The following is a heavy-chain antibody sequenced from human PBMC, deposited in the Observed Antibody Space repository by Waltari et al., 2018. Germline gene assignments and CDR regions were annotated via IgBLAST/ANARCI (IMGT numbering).Heavy chain of an antibody. CDR2: VNPNSCNT. CDR1: GYTFTSYD. CDR3: CLRFAYYPPDAFDI. J-gene: IGHJ3*02. D-gene: IGHD3-10*01. V-gene: IGHV1-8*01. Sequence: QVQLVQSGAEVKKPGASVKVSCKASGYTFTSYDINWVRQATGQGLEWMGWVNPNSCNTGYSQKFQGIVTMTRNTSISTAYMELSSLISDDTAVYYFCLRFAYYPPDAFDIWGQGTMVTVSS.